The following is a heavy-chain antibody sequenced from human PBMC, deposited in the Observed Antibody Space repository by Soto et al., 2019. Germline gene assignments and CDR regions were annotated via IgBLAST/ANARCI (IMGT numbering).Heavy chain of an antibody. D-gene: IGHD2-21*02. Sequence: QLQLQESGPGLVKPSENLSLTCTVSGGSISSSSYYWGWIRQPPGKGLEWIGSIYYSGSTYYNPSLKSRVTLSVDTPKTQFSLERSSVTAVDTAVYCWARLAFVVVTGNPDAYFQRWGQGTLVTVSS. CDR3: ARLAFVVVTGNPDAYFQR. V-gene: IGHV4-39*01. CDR2: IYYSGST. CDR1: GGSISSSSYY. J-gene: IGHJ1*01.